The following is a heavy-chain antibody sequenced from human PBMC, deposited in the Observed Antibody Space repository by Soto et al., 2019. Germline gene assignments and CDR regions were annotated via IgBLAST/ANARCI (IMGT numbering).Heavy chain of an antibody. CDR3: AREVVTETTLGYFDY. CDR1: GGTFSNDA. Sequence: QVHLVQSGAEVKKSGSSVRVSCAASGGTFSNDAINWVRQAPGQGLEWLGRIIPFFDTPDYSQSFQGRLTITADESTGTAYMDLRSLRSDDTAVYYCAREVVTETTLGYFDYWGQGTLVTVSS. J-gene: IGHJ4*02. D-gene: IGHD2-21*02. CDR2: IIPFFDTP. V-gene: IGHV1-69*01.